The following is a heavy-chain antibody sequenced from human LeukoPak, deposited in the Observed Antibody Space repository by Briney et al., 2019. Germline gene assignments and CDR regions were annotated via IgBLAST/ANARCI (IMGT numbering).Heavy chain of an antibody. J-gene: IGHJ6*03. Sequence: GGSLRLSCAASGFTFSSYWMSWVREAPGKGLEWVANIKQDGSEKYYVDSVKGRFTISRDNAKNSLYLQMNSLRAEDTAVYYCARDFAVTTYYYYYYMDVWGKGTTVTVSS. CDR3: ARDFAVTTYYYYYYMDV. D-gene: IGHD4-17*01. V-gene: IGHV3-7*01. CDR1: GFTFSSYW. CDR2: IKQDGSEK.